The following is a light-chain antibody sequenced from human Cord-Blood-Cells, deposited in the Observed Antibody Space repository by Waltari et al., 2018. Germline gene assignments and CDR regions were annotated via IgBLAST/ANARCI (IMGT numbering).Light chain of an antibody. CDR2: DVS. CDR3: SSYTSSSTRV. CDR1: SSDVGGYNY. J-gene: IGLJ3*02. V-gene: IGLV2-14*01. Sequence: QSALTQPASVSGSPGQSITISCTGTSSDVGGYNYFSWYQQHPGKAPKLMIYDVSNRPSWVSIRFSGSKSGNTASLTISGLQAEDEADYYCSSYTSSSTRVFGGGTKRTVL.